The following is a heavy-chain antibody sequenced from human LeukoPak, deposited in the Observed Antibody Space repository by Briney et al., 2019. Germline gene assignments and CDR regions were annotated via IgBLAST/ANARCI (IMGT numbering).Heavy chain of an antibody. Sequence: SETLSLTCTVSGGSISSYYWSWIRQPPGKGLEWIGEINHSGSTNYNPSLKSRVTISVDKSKNQFSLKLSSVTAADTAVYYCARDQGYDSSGYYSPFQHWGQGTLVTVSS. J-gene: IGHJ1*01. CDR1: GGSISSYY. CDR3: ARDQGYDSSGYYSPFQH. CDR2: INHSGST. D-gene: IGHD3-22*01. V-gene: IGHV4-34*01.